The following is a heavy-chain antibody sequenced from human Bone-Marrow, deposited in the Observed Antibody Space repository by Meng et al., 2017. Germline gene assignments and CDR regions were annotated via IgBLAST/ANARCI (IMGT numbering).Heavy chain of an antibody. CDR1: GYTFAAYW. CDR2: IDPNNDHT. V-gene: IGHV1-2*06. D-gene: IGHD6-13*01. J-gene: IGHJ4*02. Sequence: GKLVQSGPEVKKPGASVKLSCKPSGYTFAAYWIHWLRQAPGQGLEWMGRIDPNNDHTQYAQNFQGRVTMTSDTSISTVYMELNGLRSDDTAVYYCARDEDISAAGKLFGDYWGQGTLVTVSS. CDR3: ARDEDISAAGKLFGDY.